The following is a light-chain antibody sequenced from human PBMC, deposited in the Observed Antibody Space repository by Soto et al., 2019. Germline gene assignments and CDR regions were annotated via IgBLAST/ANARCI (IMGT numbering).Light chain of an antibody. J-gene: IGKJ1*01. CDR3: QQSSNIPCT. V-gene: IGKV1-39*01. CDR1: PHFDRY. Sequence: IQMPQSPSSRSAPSGDSRTITCLTSPHFDRYLSWYQQIPGRAPKLLIYSASSLVSGVPPRFRGSASGTEFTLSISSLQSEDFATYCCQQSSNIPCTFGQGTKVHIK. CDR2: SAS.